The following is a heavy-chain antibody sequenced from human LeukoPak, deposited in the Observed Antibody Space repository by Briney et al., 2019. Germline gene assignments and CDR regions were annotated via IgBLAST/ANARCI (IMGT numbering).Heavy chain of an antibody. J-gene: IGHJ4*02. CDR2: ISAYNGNT. CDR1: GYAFTSYG. CDR3: ARENGDSWEYYFDY. Sequence: ASVKVSCKASGYAFTSYGISWVRQAPGQGLEWMGWISAYNGNTNYAQKLQGRVTMTTDTSTSTAYMELRSLRSDDTAVYYCARENGDSWEYYFDYWGQGTLVTVSS. D-gene: IGHD4-17*01. V-gene: IGHV1-18*01.